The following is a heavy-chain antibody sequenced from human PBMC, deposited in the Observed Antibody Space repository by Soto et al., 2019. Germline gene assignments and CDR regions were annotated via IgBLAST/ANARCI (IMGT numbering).Heavy chain of an antibody. Sequence: QVQLVESGGGVVRPGRSLRLSCTASVFSFGTIAMPWVRQTPGKGLEWLSVILYDGRKKYYADSVKGRFTISIDNSNNTLYLEMNSLRPDDTAVYFCAKPQVGANTTDPFASWGQGVLVIVSS. CDR2: ILYDGRKK. D-gene: IGHD1-26*01. CDR3: AKPQVGANTTDPFAS. CDR1: VFSFGTIA. J-gene: IGHJ4*02. V-gene: IGHV3-30*18.